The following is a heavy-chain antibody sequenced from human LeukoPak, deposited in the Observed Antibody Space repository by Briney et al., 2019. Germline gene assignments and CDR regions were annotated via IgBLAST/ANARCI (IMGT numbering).Heavy chain of an antibody. CDR1: GGSISSTNW. D-gene: IGHD3/OR15-3a*01. CDR2: IYHSGST. CDR3: ARQTGSGLFILP. Sequence: PSETLSLTCAVSGGSISSTNWWTWVRQPPGKGLEWIGDIYHSGSTNYNASLKSQVSISIDTSKNQFSLRLTSVTAADTAVYYCARQTGSGLFILPGGQGTLVTVSS. J-gene: IGHJ4*02. V-gene: IGHV4-4*02.